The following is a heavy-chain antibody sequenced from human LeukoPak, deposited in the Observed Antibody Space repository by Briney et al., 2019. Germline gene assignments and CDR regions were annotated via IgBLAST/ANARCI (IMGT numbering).Heavy chain of an antibody. CDR3: ARCGYDFWSGYSNWFDP. Sequence: SQTLSLTCTVSGGSISSGSYYWSWIRQPAGKGLEWIGRIHTSGSTNYNPSLKSRVTISVDTSKNQFSLKLSSVTAADTAVYYCARCGYDFWSGYSNWFDPWGQGTLVTVSS. V-gene: IGHV4-61*02. D-gene: IGHD3-3*01. J-gene: IGHJ5*02. CDR2: IHTSGST. CDR1: GGSISSGSYY.